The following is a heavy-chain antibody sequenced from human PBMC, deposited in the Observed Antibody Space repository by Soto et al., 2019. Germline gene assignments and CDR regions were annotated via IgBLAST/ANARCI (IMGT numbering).Heavy chain of an antibody. Sequence: SVKVSCKASGGTFSSYAISWVRQATGQGLEWMGGIIPIFGTANYAQKFQGRVTITADESTSTAYMELSSLRSEDTAVYYCARGVVVVPAAMEYYYYGMDVWGQGTTVTVSS. CDR2: IIPIFGTA. D-gene: IGHD2-2*01. V-gene: IGHV1-69*13. CDR1: GGTFSSYA. CDR3: ARGVVVVPAAMEYYYYGMDV. J-gene: IGHJ6*02.